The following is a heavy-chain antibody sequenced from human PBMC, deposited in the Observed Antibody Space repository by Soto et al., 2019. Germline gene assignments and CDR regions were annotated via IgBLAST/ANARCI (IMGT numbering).Heavy chain of an antibody. CDR2: INPNSGGT. CDR1: GYTFTGYY. Sequence: ASVKVSCKASGYTFTGYYMHWVRQAPGQGLEWMGWINPNSGGTNYAQKFQGRVTMTRDTSSSAAYMELSRLRSEDTAVYYCEYSHCIAAACNYYYYGIDFWGQGTTVTVSS. CDR3: EYSHCIAAACNYYYYGIDF. J-gene: IGHJ6*02. V-gene: IGHV1-2*02. D-gene: IGHD6-13*01.